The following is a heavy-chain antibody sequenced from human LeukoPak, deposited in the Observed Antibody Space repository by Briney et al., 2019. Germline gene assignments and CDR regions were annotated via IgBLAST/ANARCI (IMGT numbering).Heavy chain of an antibody. CDR3: AREKGEQWLVFLDY. V-gene: IGHV4-39*07. CDR1: GGSSSSSSYY. D-gene: IGHD6-19*01. Sequence: PSETLSLTCTVSGGSSSSSSYYWGSIRQPPEKGLEWIGSIYYSGSTYYNPSLKSRVTISVDTSKNQLSLKLSSVTAADTAVYYCAREKGEQWLVFLDYWGQGTLVTVSS. CDR2: IYYSGST. J-gene: IGHJ4*02.